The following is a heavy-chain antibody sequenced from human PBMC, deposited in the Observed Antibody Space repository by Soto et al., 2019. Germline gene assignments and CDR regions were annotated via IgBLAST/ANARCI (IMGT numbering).Heavy chain of an antibody. Sequence: VKVSCKASGYTFTGYYMHWVRQAPGQGLEWMGWINPNSGGTNYAQKFQGRVTMTRDTSISTAYMELSRLRSDDTAVYYCASHYYDSSGYLPLDYWGQGTLVTVS. CDR2: INPNSGGT. CDR1: GYTFTGYY. J-gene: IGHJ4*02. CDR3: ASHYYDSSGYLPLDY. V-gene: IGHV1-2*02. D-gene: IGHD3-22*01.